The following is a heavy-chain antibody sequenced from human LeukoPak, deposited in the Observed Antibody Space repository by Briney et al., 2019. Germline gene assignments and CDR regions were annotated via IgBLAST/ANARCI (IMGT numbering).Heavy chain of an antibody. CDR3: AKGLYSGNDPIDY. J-gene: IGHJ4*02. Sequence: HPGGSLRLSCAASGFTFSGCGMHWVRQAPGKGLEWVAVISYDGTNEYYADSVRGRFTISRDNFKNTLDLQMNSLRDEDTAVYYCAKGLYSGNDPIDYWGQGTLVTVSS. CDR2: ISYDGTNE. D-gene: IGHD5-12*01. V-gene: IGHV3-30*18. CDR1: GFTFSGCG.